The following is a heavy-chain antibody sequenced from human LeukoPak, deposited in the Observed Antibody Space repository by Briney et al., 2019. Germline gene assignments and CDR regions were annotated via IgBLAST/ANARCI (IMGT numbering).Heavy chain of an antibody. D-gene: IGHD3-22*01. J-gene: IGHJ4*02. V-gene: IGHV3-48*01. Sequence: PGGSLRLSCADSGFTFSTYSMSWVRQAPGKGLEWVSYISSGGSTIYYADSVKGRFTISRDNAKNSLYLQMNSLRAEDTAVYYCARDYYGDYWGQGTLVTVSS. CDR2: ISSGGSTI. CDR1: GFTFSTYS. CDR3: ARDYYGDY.